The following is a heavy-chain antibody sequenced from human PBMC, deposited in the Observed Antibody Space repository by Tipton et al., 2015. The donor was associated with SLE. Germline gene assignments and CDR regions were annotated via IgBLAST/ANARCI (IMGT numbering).Heavy chain of an antibody. J-gene: IGHJ3*02. Sequence: LRLSCTVSGGSISSYYWSWIRQPPGKGLEWIGYIYYSGSTNYNPSLKSRVTISVDTSKNQFSLKLSSVTAADTAVYYCARDRGPGKDAFDIWGQGTMVTVSS. CDR2: IYYSGST. D-gene: IGHD4-23*01. CDR3: ARDRGPGKDAFDI. V-gene: IGHV4-59*01. CDR1: GGSISSYY.